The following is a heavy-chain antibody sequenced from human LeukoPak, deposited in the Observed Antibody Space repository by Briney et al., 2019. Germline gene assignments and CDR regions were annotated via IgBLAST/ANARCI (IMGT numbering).Heavy chain of an antibody. CDR3: ARLECSGGNCYSEKYYFDY. CDR2: ISGSGGST. V-gene: IGHV3-23*01. D-gene: IGHD2-15*01. J-gene: IGHJ4*02. Sequence: GGSLRLSCAASGFTFSSYAMSWVRQAPGKGLEWVSAISGSGGSTYYADSVKGRFTISRDNSKNTLYLQMNSLRAEDTAVYYCARLECSGGNCYSEKYYFDYWGQGALVTVSS. CDR1: GFTFSSYA.